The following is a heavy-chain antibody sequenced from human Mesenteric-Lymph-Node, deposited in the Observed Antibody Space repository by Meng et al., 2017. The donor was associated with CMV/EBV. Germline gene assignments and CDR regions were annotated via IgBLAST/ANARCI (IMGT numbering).Heavy chain of an antibody. CDR3: AKAAATGRGWIGMDV. Sequence: SETLSLTCTVSGGSISSYYWSWIRQPPGKGLEWIGHIYNSGSTYYNPSLKSRVSISVDLSKNQFSLRLSSVTAADTAVFYCAKAAATGRGWIGMDVWGQGTTVTVSS. CDR2: IYNSGST. D-gene: IGHD2-15*01. CDR1: GGSISSYY. V-gene: IGHV4-59*01. J-gene: IGHJ6*02.